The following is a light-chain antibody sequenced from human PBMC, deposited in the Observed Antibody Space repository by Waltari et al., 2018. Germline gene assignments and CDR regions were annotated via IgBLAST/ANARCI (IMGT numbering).Light chain of an antibody. V-gene: IGKV3-11*01. Sequence: EIVLAQSPATLSFSPGERATLSCRTSQSVGRFLAWYQRKPGQAPRLLIYDASDRATGTPARCSGSGSGTDFTLTISSLEPEDCAVYYCQHRGNWPLLAFGQGTRLEIK. CDR3: QHRGNWPLLA. CDR2: DAS. CDR1: QSVGRF. J-gene: IGKJ5*01.